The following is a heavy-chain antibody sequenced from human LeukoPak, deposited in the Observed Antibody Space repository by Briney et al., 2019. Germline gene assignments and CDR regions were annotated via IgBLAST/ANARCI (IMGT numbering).Heavy chain of an antibody. CDR2: IYYSGST. CDR1: GGSISTYY. Sequence: PSETLSLTCTVSGGSISTYYWSWIRQPPGKGLEWIGYIYYSGSTNYNPPLKSRVTISVDTSKNQFSLKLSSVTAADTAVYYCARKNYYDSSGYYFDYWGQGTLVTVSS. V-gene: IGHV4-59*08. J-gene: IGHJ4*02. D-gene: IGHD3-22*01. CDR3: ARKNYYDSSGYYFDY.